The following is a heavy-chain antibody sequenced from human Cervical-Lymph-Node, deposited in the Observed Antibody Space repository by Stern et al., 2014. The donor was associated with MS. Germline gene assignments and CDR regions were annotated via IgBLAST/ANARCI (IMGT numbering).Heavy chain of an antibody. CDR1: GFSVRSNY. CDR2: IFCGGST. Sequence: EVQLVESGGGLIQPGGSLRLSCAASGFSVRSNYMSWVRQAPGQGLEWVSVIFCGGSTYSAASVESRCTISRANYKNKVCLVMNSLRVEDTAVYYCARDVRSSWYRWFDPWGQGTLVTVSS. D-gene: IGHD6-13*01. J-gene: IGHJ5*02. V-gene: IGHV3-53*01. CDR3: ARDVRSSWYRWFDP.